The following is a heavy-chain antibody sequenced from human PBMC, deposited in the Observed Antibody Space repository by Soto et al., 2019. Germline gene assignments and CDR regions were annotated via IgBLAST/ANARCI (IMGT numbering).Heavy chain of an antibody. CDR2: ISYDGSNK. V-gene: IGHV3-30*18. D-gene: IGHD6-13*01. CDR1: GFTFSSYG. CDR3: AKDRPGGSSWYESYYYGMDV. J-gene: IGHJ6*02. Sequence: GGSLRLSCAASGFTFSSYGMHWVRQAPGKGLEWVAVISYDGSNKYYADSVKGRFTISRDNSKNTLYLQMNSRRAEDTDVYYCAKDRPGGSSWYESYYYGMDVWGQGTTVTVSS.